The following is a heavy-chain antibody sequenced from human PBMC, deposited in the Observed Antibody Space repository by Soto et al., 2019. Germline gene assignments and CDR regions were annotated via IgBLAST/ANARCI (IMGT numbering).Heavy chain of an antibody. CDR3: ARDRLRGYDSSGFYS. CDR1: GYSFRSYG. D-gene: IGHD3-22*01. CDR2: INPYNGNR. J-gene: IGHJ5*02. V-gene: IGHV1-18*01. Sequence: QVQLVQSGGELRKPGASVKVSCEASGYSFRSYGINRVRQAPGQGLEWMGWINPYNGNRNYAQKFEDRITMTTDTSTNTVYMELRSLRSDDTAVYYCARDRLRGYDSSGFYSWGQGTLVIVSS.